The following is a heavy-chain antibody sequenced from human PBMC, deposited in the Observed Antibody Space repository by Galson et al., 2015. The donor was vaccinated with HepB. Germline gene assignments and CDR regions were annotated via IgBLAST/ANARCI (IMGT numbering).Heavy chain of an antibody. Sequence: SLRLSCAASGFTFSHAWMNWVRQVPGKRLEWVGRIKTESDGGTTDYSAPARGRFSITRDDSESTLFLHLTSLRIDDTAVYYCTTTDVYYDVTRGQTYYFDFWGQGTLVTVS. CDR3: TTTDVYYDVTRGQTYYFDF. D-gene: IGHD1-26*01. CDR1: GFTFSHAW. J-gene: IGHJ4*02. CDR2: IKTESDGGTT. V-gene: IGHV3-15*07.